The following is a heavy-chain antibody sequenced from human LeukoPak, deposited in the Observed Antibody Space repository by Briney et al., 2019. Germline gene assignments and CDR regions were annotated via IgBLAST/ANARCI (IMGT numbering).Heavy chain of an antibody. Sequence: ASVKVSCKASGGTFSSYAISWVQQAPGQGLEWMGRIIPIFGTANYAQKFQGRVTITTDESTSTAYMELSSLRSEDTAVYYCARGIAVTLDYWGQGTLVTVSS. V-gene: IGHV1-69*05. D-gene: IGHD4-17*01. J-gene: IGHJ4*02. CDR3: ARGIAVTLDY. CDR2: IIPIFGTA. CDR1: GGTFSSYA.